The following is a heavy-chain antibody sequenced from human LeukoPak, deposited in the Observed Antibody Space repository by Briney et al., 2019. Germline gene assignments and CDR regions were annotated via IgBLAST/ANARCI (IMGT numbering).Heavy chain of an antibody. V-gene: IGHV3-30*02. D-gene: IGHD3-22*01. Sequence: GGSLRLSCAASGLTLSSHGMQWVRQTPGKGLEWVAFVRYDGSRKYYADSVKGRFTISRDNSQHTVYLQMNSLRREDTAVYYCAKSSSDASDYYAEQAPFYVWGQGTMVTVSS. CDR2: VRYDGSRK. J-gene: IGHJ3*01. CDR3: AKSSSDASDYYAEQAPFYV. CDR1: GLTLSSHG.